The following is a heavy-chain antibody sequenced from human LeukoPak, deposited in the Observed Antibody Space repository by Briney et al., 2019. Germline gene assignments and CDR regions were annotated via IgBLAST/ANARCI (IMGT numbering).Heavy chain of an antibody. Sequence: GASVKVSCKASGYTFTSYDINWVRQATGQGLEWMGWMNPNSGNTGYAQKFQGRVTITRNTSISTAYMELSSLRSEDTAVYYCAKGLPYSGYDYWFDPWGQGTLVTVSS. CDR2: MNPNSGNT. CDR3: AKGLPYSGYDYWFDP. V-gene: IGHV1-8*03. J-gene: IGHJ5*02. D-gene: IGHD5-12*01. CDR1: GYTFTSYD.